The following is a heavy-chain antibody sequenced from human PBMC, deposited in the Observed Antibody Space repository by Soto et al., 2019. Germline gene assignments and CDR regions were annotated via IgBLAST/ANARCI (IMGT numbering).Heavy chain of an antibody. Sequence: GGSLRLSCAASGFTFSSYAMSWVRQAPGKGLEWVSAISGSGGSTYYADSMKGRFTISRDNSKNTLYLQMNSLRAEDTAVYYCAKGEAARPNWYFDLWGRGTLVTVSS. CDR1: GFTFSSYA. CDR2: ISGSGGST. J-gene: IGHJ2*01. CDR3: AKGEAARPNWYFDL. V-gene: IGHV3-23*01. D-gene: IGHD6-6*01.